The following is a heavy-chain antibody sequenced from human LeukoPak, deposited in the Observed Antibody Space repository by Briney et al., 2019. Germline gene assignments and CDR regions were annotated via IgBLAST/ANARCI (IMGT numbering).Heavy chain of an antibody. CDR3: ARDLRGGLFDY. CDR2: ISAYNGNT. J-gene: IGHJ4*02. Sequence: ASVNVSFKASGYTFTSYGISWVRQAPGQGLEWMGWISAYNGNTNYAQKLQGRVTMTTDTSTSTAYMELRSLRSDDTAVYYCARDLRGGLFDYWGQGTLVTVSS. CDR1: GYTFTSYG. V-gene: IGHV1-18*01. D-gene: IGHD3-16*01.